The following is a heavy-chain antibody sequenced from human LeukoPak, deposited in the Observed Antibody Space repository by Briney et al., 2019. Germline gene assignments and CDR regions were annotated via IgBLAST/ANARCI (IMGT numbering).Heavy chain of an antibody. J-gene: IGHJ3*02. CDR1: GYTFTSYG. CDR3: ARVRCSGGSCYSDDAFDI. CDR2: ISAYNGNT. D-gene: IGHD2-15*01. Sequence: ASVKVSCKASGYTFTSYGISWVGQAPGQGLEWMGWISAYNGNTNYAQKLQGRVTMTTDTSTSTAYMELRSLRSDDTAVYYCARVRCSGGSCYSDDAFDIWGQGTMVTVSS. V-gene: IGHV1-18*01.